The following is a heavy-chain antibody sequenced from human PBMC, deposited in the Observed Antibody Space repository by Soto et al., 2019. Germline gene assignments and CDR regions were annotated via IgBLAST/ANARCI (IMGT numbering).Heavy chain of an antibody. CDR1: GFTFSNYA. V-gene: IGHV3-23*01. Sequence: PGGSLRLSCAASGFTFSNYAMNWVRQAPGKGLEWVSAISSSADSTYHADSGKGRFTISRDNSKNTLSLQMDSLRAEDTAVYYCARGLGYCSSSSCPLDYWGRGTL. J-gene: IGHJ4*02. D-gene: IGHD2-2*01. CDR2: ISSSADST. CDR3: ARGLGYCSSSSCPLDY.